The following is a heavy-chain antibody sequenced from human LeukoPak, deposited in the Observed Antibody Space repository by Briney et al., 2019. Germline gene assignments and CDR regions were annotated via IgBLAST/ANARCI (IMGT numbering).Heavy chain of an antibody. Sequence: PSETLSLTCTVSGGSVSSGSYYWSWIRQPPGKGLEWIGSIYYSGSTYYNPSLKSRVTISVDTSKNQFSLKLSSVTAADTAVYYCARYLMVRGVINYWGQGTLVTVSS. V-gene: IGHV4-39*01. CDR2: IYYSGST. D-gene: IGHD3-10*01. J-gene: IGHJ4*02. CDR3: ARYLMVRGVINY. CDR1: GGSVSSGSYY.